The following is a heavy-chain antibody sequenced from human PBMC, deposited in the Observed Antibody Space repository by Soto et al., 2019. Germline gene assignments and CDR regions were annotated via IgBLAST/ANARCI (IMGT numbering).Heavy chain of an antibody. J-gene: IGHJ4*02. CDR1: GGSFSGYY. Sequence: QVQLQQWGAGLLKPSETLSLTCAVYGGSFSGYYWSWIRQPPGKGLEWIGEINHSGSTNYNPSLKSRVTISVDTSKNQFSLKLSSVTAADTAVYYCAREYGSGSYYDYWGQGTLVTVSS. CDR2: INHSGST. V-gene: IGHV4-34*01. CDR3: AREYGSGSYYDY. D-gene: IGHD3-10*01.